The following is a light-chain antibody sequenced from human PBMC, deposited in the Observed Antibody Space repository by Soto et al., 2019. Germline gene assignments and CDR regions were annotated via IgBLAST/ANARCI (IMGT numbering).Light chain of an antibody. CDR1: QSVNSK. CDR3: QQYNHWPT. CDR2: DAS. Sequence: EVVLTQSPATLSVSPGERATLSCRAGQSVNSKLAWYQQKPGQAPTLLIYDASTRATGVPGRFSGSGSGTEFPLTISSLQSEDFAVYYCQQYNHWPTFGQGTKLEIK. J-gene: IGKJ2*01. V-gene: IGKV3-15*01.